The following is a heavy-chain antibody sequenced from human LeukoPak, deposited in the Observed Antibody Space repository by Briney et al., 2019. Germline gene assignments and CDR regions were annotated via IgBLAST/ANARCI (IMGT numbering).Heavy chain of an antibody. V-gene: IGHV3-23*01. D-gene: IGHD6-19*01. CDR1: GFRFRDFV. CDR2: ISGSGGST. J-gene: IGHJ4*02. CDR3: AKALSGIAVAGHFDY. Sequence: GGSLRLSCEASGFRFRDFVMHWVRQAPGKGLEWVSAISGSGGSTYYADSVKGRFTISRDNSKNTLYLQMNSLRAEDTAVYYCAKALSGIAVAGHFDYWGQGTLVTVSS.